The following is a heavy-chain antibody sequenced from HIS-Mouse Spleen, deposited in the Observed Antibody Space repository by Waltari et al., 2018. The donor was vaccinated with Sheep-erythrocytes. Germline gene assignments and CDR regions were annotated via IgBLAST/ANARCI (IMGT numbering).Heavy chain of an antibody. CDR3: AQTGATTPHFDY. CDR1: GGTFSSYA. Sequence: QVQLVQSGAEVKKPGSSVKVSCKASGGTFSSYAISWVRQAPGQGLEWKGRILPILGIANNAQKFQGRVTITADKSTSTAYMELSSLRSEDTAVYYCAQTGATTPHFDYWGQGTLVTVSS. V-gene: IGHV1-69*04. J-gene: IGHJ4*02. D-gene: IGHD1-26*01. CDR2: ILPILGIA.